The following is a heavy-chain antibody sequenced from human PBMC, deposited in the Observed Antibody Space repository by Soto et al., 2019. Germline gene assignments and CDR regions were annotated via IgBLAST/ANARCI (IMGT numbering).Heavy chain of an antibody. CDR1: GFTFSSYG. CDR3: AKEVVSLTGYYYYGMDV. V-gene: IGHV3-30*18. J-gene: IGHJ6*02. CDR2: ISYDGSNK. Sequence: QVQLVESGGGVVQPGRSLRLSCAASGFTFSSYGMHWVRQAPGKGLEWVAVISYDGSNKYYADSVKGRFTISRDNSKNTPYLQMNSLRAEDTAVYYCAKEVVSLTGYYYYGMDVWGQGTTVTVSS. D-gene: IGHD2-15*01.